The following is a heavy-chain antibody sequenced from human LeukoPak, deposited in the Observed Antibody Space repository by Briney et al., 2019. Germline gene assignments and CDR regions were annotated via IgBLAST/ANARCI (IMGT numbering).Heavy chain of an antibody. Sequence: SQTLSLTCTVSGGSISSYYWSWIRQPAGKGLEWIGRIYTSGSTNYNPSLKSRVTMSVDTSKNQFSLKLSSVTAADTAVYYCARDWESLTGYFSVNWFDPWGQGTLVTVSS. CDR1: GGSISSYY. CDR3: ARDWESLTGYFSVNWFDP. CDR2: IYTSGST. V-gene: IGHV4-4*07. D-gene: IGHD3-9*01. J-gene: IGHJ5*02.